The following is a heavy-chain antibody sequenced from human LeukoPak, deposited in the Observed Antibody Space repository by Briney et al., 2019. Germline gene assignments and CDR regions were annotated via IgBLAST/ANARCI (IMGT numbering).Heavy chain of an antibody. Sequence: SETLSLTCNVSGGSISDYYWNWIRQPAGKGLEWIGRIFRSGSTNYNPSLKSRVSMSIDTSKNQFSLKLSSVTAADTAVYFCARVGRYSTSTSCYAKIYYYMDVWGKGTTVTVSS. CDR3: ARVGRYSTSTSCYAKIYYYMDV. CDR1: GGSISDYY. J-gene: IGHJ6*03. V-gene: IGHV4-4*07. D-gene: IGHD2-2*01. CDR2: IFRSGST.